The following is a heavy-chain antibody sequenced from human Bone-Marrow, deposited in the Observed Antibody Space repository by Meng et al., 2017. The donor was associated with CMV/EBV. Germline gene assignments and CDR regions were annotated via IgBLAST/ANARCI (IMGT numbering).Heavy chain of an antibody. CDR1: GFTFDDYA. D-gene: IGHD1-26*01. CDR3: AKRVSSVGAISD. J-gene: IGHJ4*02. V-gene: IGHV3-23*03. CDR2: IYSGGSST. Sequence: GGSLRLSCAASGFTFDDYAMSWVRQAPGKGLEWVSVIYSGGSSTYYADSVKGRFTISRDNSKNTLYLQMNSLRAEDTAVYYCAKRVSSVGAISDWGQGTLVTVSS.